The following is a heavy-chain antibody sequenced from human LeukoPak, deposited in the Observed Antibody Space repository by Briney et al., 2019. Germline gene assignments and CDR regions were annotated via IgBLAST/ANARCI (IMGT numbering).Heavy chain of an antibody. Sequence: GGSLRLSCAASGFTFSSYGMHWVRQAPGKGLEWVAVILYVGSNKYYADSVKGRFTISRDNFKNTLYLQMNSLRAEDTAVYYCATSKAARYDAFDIWGQGTMVTVSS. CDR2: ILYVGSNK. CDR3: ATSKAARYDAFDI. CDR1: GFTFSSYG. J-gene: IGHJ3*02. V-gene: IGHV3-33*01. D-gene: IGHD6-6*01.